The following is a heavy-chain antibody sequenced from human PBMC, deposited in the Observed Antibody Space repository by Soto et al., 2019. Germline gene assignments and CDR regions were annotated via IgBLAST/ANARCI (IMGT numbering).Heavy chain of an antibody. D-gene: IGHD3-3*01. Sequence: QVQLVESGGDLVKPGGSLRLSCAASGYTFSDYYMSWIRQAPGKGLEWISYIDTSGTKIYYAASVKGRFTITRDNAKHSLYLEMNSLRDEDTAVYYCASHYDMWSGYLSPVDYWGQGTLVTVSS. CDR1: GYTFSDYY. CDR2: IDTSGTKI. J-gene: IGHJ4*02. CDR3: ASHYDMWSGYLSPVDY. V-gene: IGHV3-11*01.